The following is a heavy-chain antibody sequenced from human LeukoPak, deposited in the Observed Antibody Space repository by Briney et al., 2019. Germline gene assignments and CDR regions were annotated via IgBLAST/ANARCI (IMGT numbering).Heavy chain of an antibody. CDR3: ARPMIRGVPHKCWYFDL. D-gene: IGHD3-10*01. V-gene: IGHV4-34*01. CDR2: INHSGSS. J-gene: IGHJ2*01. Sequence: PSETLSLTCAVYGGSFSGFYWSWIRQPPGKGLEWIGEINHSGSSYYNPSLESRVTISVDTSKNQFSLKLSSVTAADTAVYYCARPMIRGVPHKCWYFDLWGRGTQVTVSS. CDR1: GGSFSGFY.